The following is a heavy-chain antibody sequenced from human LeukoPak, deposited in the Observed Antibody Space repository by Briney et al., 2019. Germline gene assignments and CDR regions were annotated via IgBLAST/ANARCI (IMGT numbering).Heavy chain of an antibody. V-gene: IGHV1-18*01. D-gene: IGHD3-22*01. CDR1: GYTFTSYG. J-gene: IGHJ3*02. CDR3: ARAIRKTYYYDSSAPDAFDI. Sequence: ASVKVSCKASGYTFTSYGISWVRQAPGQGLEWMGWISAYNGNTNYAQKLQGRVTMTTDTSTSTAHMELRSLRSDDTAVYYCARAIRKTYYYDSSAPDAFDIWGQGTMVTVSS. CDR2: ISAYNGNT.